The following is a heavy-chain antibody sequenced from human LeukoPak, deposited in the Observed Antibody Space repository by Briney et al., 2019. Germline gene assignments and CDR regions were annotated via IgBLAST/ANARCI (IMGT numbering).Heavy chain of an antibody. V-gene: IGHV1-18*01. CDR2: ISAYNGNT. J-gene: IGHJ6*03. D-gene: IGHD3-3*01. CDR1: GYTFTSYG. CDR3: ARVTYYDFWSGYPFYYYYMDV. Sequence: ASVKVSCKASGYTFTSYGISWVRQAPGQGLEWMGWISAYNGNTNYAQKLQGRVTMTTDTSTSTAYMELRSLRSDDTAVYYCARVTYYDFWSGYPFYYYYMDVWGKGTTVTVSS.